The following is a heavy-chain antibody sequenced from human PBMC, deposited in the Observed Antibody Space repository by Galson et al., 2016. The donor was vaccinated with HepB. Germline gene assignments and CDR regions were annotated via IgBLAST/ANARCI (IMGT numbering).Heavy chain of an antibody. CDR1: GASMKSGDYS. D-gene: IGHD6-19*01. J-gene: IGHJ6*02. CDR3: AREGSGWYNGMDV. Sequence: TLSLTCTVSGASMKSGDYSWSWIRQPPGRALEWIAYISYRGDSYYNPSLRSRVTISVDRSKNQFSLRLNSVTAADTAVYYCAREGSGWYNGMDVWGQGTTVIVSS. CDR2: ISYRGDS. V-gene: IGHV4-30-2*01.